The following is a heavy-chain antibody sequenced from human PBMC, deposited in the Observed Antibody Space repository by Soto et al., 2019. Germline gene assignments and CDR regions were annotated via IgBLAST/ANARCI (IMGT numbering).Heavy chain of an antibody. J-gene: IGHJ4*02. CDR2: IYNSGST. CDR1: GGSINSGGYY. D-gene: IGHD1-26*01. CDR3: ARGFITGSQYSGGWYYFDS. V-gene: IGHV4-31*03. Sequence: PSETLSLTCTVSGGSINSGGYYWSWIRQHPGKGLEWIGYIYNSGSTYYNPSLKSRVTISVDTSKNQFSLKLSSVTAADTAVYYCARGFITGSQYSGGWYYFDSWGQGTQFSVSS.